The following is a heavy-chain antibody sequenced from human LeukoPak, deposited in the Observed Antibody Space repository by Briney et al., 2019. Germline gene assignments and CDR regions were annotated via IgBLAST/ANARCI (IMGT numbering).Heavy chain of an antibody. CDR2: ISGSSSYI. V-gene: IGHV3-21*01. CDR3: ARDMSEYYNSSGYRVF. Sequence: GGSLRLSCAASGFIFSSYSMNWVRQAPGKGLEWVSSISGSSSYIYYADSVKGRFIISRDNAKKSLYLQMNSLRAEDTAVYYCARDMSEYYNSSGYRVFWGQGTLVTVSS. J-gene: IGHJ4*02. D-gene: IGHD3-22*01. CDR1: GFIFSSYS.